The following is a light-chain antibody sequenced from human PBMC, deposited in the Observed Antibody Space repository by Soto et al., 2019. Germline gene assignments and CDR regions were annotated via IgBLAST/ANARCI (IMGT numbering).Light chain of an antibody. J-gene: IGLJ1*01. CDR2: GGT. V-gene: IGLV2-23*01. CDR3: CSYAGASTYV. CDR1: RSDVGNYNL. Sequence: QSALTQPDSVSASPGQSITISCTGTRSDVGNYNLVSWYQQHPGKAPKLIIYGGTERPSGVSNRFSGSKSGNTASLTISGLQPEDEAVYYCCSYAGASTYVFGTGTKVTVL.